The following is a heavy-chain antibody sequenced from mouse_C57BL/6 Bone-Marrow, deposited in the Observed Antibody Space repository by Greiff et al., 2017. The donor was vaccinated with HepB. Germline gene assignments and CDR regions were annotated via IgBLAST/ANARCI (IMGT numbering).Heavy chain of an antibody. J-gene: IGHJ1*03. CDR1: GYTFTTYP. Sequence: QVQLQQSGAELVKPGASVKMSCKASGYTFTTYPIEWMKQNHGKSLEWIGNFHPYNDDTKYNEKFKGKATLTVEKSSSTVYLELSRLTSDDSAVYYCARHDHYYGSSYWYFDVWGKGTTVTVSS. CDR3: ARHDHYYGSSYWYFDV. D-gene: IGHD1-1*01. V-gene: IGHV1-47*01. CDR2: FHPYNDDT.